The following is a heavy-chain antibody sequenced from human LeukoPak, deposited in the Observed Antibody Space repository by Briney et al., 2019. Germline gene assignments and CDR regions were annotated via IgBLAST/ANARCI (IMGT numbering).Heavy chain of an antibody. Sequence: GASVKVSCKASGYTFTSYYMHWVRQAPGQGLEWMGWINPNSGGTNYAQKFQGWVTMTGDTSISTAYMELSRLRSDDTAVYYCARDKYGSGSYYMTNWFDPWGQGTLVTVSS. J-gene: IGHJ5*02. D-gene: IGHD3-10*01. V-gene: IGHV1-2*04. CDR3: ARDKYGSGSYYMTNWFDP. CDR2: INPNSGGT. CDR1: GYTFTSYY.